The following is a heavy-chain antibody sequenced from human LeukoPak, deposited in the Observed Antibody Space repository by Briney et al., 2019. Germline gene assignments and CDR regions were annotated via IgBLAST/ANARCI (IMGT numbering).Heavy chain of an antibody. J-gene: IGHJ5*02. CDR1: GFTFSRYW. D-gene: IGHD1-26*01. CDR2: IKQVGSEK. V-gene: IGHV3-7*01. Sequence: GGSLRLSCAASGFTFSRYWMAWVRRAPGKRPEWVANIKQVGSEKYYVDSVKGRFTISRDNAKNSLFLQMNSLRAEDTAMYYCARDKVVGATWFDPWGQGTLVTVSS. CDR3: ARDKVVGATWFDP.